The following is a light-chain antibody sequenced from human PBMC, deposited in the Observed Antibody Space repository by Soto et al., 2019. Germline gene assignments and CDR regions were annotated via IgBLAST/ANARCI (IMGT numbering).Light chain of an antibody. J-gene: IGKJ4*01. V-gene: IGKV3-20*01. CDR1: QSVSSTY. CDR2: GAS. Sequence: EIVLTQSPGTLSLSPGERATLSCRASQSVSSTYLAWYQQKPGQAPRLLLYGASSRATGIPDRFSGSGSGTDFTLTISRLEPEDSAVYYCQHYVSSPLTFGGGTKVEIK. CDR3: QHYVSSPLT.